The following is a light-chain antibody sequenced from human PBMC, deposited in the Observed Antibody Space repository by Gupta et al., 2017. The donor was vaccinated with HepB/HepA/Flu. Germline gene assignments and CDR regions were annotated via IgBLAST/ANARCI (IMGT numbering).Light chain of an antibody. CDR2: AAS. Sequence: DIQMTQSPSSLSASVGDRVTITCRASQSISSYLNWYQQKPGKAPKLLIYAASSLQSGVPSRFSGSGSVTDFTLTISSLQLEDFATYYCEQSYSTRWTFGQGTKVEIK. J-gene: IGKJ1*01. CDR3: EQSYSTRWT. V-gene: IGKV1-39*01. CDR1: QSISSY.